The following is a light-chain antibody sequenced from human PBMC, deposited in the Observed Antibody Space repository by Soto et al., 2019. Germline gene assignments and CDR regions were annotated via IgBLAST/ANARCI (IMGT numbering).Light chain of an antibody. J-gene: IGKJ1*01. CDR1: QSISSW. V-gene: IGKV1-5*03. Sequence: DIQMTQSPSTLSASVGDRVTITCRASQSISSWLAWYQQKPGKAPKLLIYKASTLKSGVPSRFSSSGSGTEFTLTISSLQPDDFATYYCKQYNSYWTFGQGTKVEIK. CDR2: KAS. CDR3: KQYNSYWT.